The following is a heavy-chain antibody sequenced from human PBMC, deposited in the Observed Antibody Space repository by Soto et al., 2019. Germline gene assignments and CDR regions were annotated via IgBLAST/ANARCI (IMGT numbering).Heavy chain of an antibody. CDR2: TRNKANSYTT. V-gene: IGHV3-72*01. CDR3: ARESNCGSYPGALDY. J-gene: IGHJ4*02. Sequence: EVQLVESGGGLVQPGGSLRLSCAGSGFTFSDHYMDWVRQAPGKGLEWVGRTRNKANSYTTQYSASGKGRFAISRDDSKNSRYLQMNHLNTQDTAVYYGARESNCGSYPGALDYWGQGTLVTVSS. CDR1: GFTFSDHY. D-gene: IGHD1-26*01.